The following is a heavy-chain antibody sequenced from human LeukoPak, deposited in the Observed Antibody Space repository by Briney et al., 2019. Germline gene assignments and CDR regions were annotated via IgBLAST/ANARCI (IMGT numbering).Heavy chain of an antibody. V-gene: IGHV3-21*01. CDR1: GFTFSSYS. CDR3: ARDQDALRFLEWLLGAYGMDV. J-gene: IGHJ6*02. CDR2: ISSSSSYI. Sequence: GGSLRLSCAASGFTFSSYSMNWVRQAPGKGLEWVSSISSSSSYIYYADSVKGRFTISRDNAKNSLYLQMNSLGAEDTAVYYCARDQDALRFLEWLLGAYGMDVWGQGTTVTVSS. D-gene: IGHD3-3*01.